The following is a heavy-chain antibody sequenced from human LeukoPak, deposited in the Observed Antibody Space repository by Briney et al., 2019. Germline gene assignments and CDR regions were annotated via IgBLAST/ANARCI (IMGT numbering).Heavy chain of an antibody. CDR2: ISSSSIYI. D-gene: IGHD6-19*01. J-gene: IGHJ3*02. CDR3: ARGRVGQWLVDAFDN. CDR1: GFTFNTYT. V-gene: IGHV3-21*01. Sequence: GGSLRLSCAASGFTFNTYTINWVRQAPGKGLEWVSSISSSSIYIYYADSLKGRFTISRNNAKNSLYLHIDSLRAEDTAVYYCARGRVGQWLVDAFDNWGQGTMVTVSS.